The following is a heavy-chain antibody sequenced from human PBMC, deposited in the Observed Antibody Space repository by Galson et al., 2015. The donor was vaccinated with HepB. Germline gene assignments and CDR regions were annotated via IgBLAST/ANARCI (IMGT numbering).Heavy chain of an antibody. D-gene: IGHD1-26*01. J-gene: IGHJ5*02. CDR1: GDTFSSYT. V-gene: IGHV1-2*02. CDR2: INPNNGGT. Sequence: SVKVSCKASGDTFSSYTINWVRQAPGQGLEWMGWINPNNGGTNYAQKFQGRVTMTRDTSISTAYMELSRLRSDDTAVYYCARGEWEPPWFDPWGQGTLVTVSS. CDR3: ARGEWEPPWFDP.